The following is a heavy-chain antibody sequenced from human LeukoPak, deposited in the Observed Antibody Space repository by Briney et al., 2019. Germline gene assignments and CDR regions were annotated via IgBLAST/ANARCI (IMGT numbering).Heavy chain of an antibody. CDR3: ARGGFNMVRGVIIPSNSYYYYMDI. V-gene: IGHV3-21*01. D-gene: IGHD3-10*01. CDR2: ITSGDFV. CDR1: GFTFSAYS. J-gene: IGHJ6*03. Sequence: GESLRLSCAVPGFTFSAYSMNWVRQAPGKGLDWVSSITSGDFVYFADSLKGRFTISRDNAKSSLYLQMNSLRAEDTAVYYCARGGFNMVRGVIIPSNSYYYYMDIWGKGTTVTVSS.